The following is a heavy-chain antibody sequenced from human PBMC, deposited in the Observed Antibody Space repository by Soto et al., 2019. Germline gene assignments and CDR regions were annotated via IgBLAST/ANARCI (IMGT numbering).Heavy chain of an antibody. CDR2: IYYSGST. D-gene: IGHD6-13*01. Sequence: SEKLPHTYTVSGASIRRQDYYWSWIRQPPGKGLEWIGYIYYSGSTYYNPSLKSRVTISVDTSKNQFSLKLSPVTAADTAVYYCARERPDGSRLDPWGQGTLVTVS. J-gene: IGHJ5*02. V-gene: IGHV4-30-4*01. CDR3: ARERPDGSRLDP. CDR1: GASIRRQDYY.